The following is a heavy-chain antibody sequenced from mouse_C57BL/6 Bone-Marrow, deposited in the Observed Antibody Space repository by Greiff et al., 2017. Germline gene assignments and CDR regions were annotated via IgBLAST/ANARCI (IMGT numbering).Heavy chain of an antibody. V-gene: IGHV1-9*01. CDR3: AGRGFVITTGVQYYFDY. J-gene: IGHJ2*01. CDR2: ILPGSGST. CDR1: GYTFTGYW. D-gene: IGHD1-2*01. Sequence: VQLKESGAELMKPGASVKLSCKATGYTFTGYWIEWVKQRPGHGLEWIGEILPGSGSTNYNEKFKGKATFTADTSSNTAYMQLSSLTTEDSAIYYCAGRGFVITTGVQYYFDYWGQGTTLTVSS.